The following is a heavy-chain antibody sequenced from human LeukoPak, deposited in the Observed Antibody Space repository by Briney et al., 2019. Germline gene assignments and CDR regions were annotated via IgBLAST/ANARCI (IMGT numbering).Heavy chain of an antibody. Sequence: SETLSLTCIVSGGSISSGSYWSWIRQHPGKGLEWIGYIYYSGSTYYNPSLKSRITISVDTSKNQFSLNLSSVTAADTAVYYCAREAYIRPRIWGQGTLVTVSS. CDR3: AREAYIRPRI. V-gene: IGHV4-31*03. CDR1: GGSISSGSY. D-gene: IGHD2-21*01. CDR2: IYYSGST. J-gene: IGHJ3*02.